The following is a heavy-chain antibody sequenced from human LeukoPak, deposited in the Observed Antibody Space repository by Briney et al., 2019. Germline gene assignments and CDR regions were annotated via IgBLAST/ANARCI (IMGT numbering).Heavy chain of an antibody. Sequence: PGGSLRLSYAASGFTFSSYAMSWIRQSPGKGLEWVSAISGSGSNTHYADSVKGRFTISRDNSKNTLYLQMDSLRADDTAVYYCAKVSGTAEEFWGQGTLVTVSS. V-gene: IGHV3-23*01. D-gene: IGHD6-25*01. J-gene: IGHJ4*02. CDR1: GFTFSSYA. CDR2: ISGSGSNT. CDR3: AKVSGTAEEF.